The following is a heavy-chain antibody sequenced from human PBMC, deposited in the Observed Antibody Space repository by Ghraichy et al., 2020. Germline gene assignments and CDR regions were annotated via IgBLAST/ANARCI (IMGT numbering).Heavy chain of an antibody. J-gene: IGHJ4*02. V-gene: IGHV4-39*01. CDR3: ASIKPRRDY. Sequence: SCTVSGVPMGSSSYYWGWIRQPPGKGLEWIGSIYSSGSTYYSPSLESRVTISVDTSKNQFSLKLNTVTAADTAVYFCASIKPRRDYWGQGTLVTVSS. CDR2: IYSSGST. CDR1: GVPMGSSSYY.